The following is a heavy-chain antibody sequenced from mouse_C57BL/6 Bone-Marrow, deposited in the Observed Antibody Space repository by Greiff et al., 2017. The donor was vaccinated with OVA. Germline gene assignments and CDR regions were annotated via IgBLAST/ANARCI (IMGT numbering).Heavy chain of an antibody. CDR1: GYTFTRHW. D-gene: IGHD4-1*01. CDR3: ARDWDDY. Sequence: VQGVESGPELVRPGASVKISCMAPGYTFTRHWMQWVRQRPGPGLEWIGEIFPGSGSTYYNEKFKGKATLTVATSSSTAYMQLSSLTSEDSAVYFCARDWDDYWGQGTTLTVSS. V-gene: IGHV1-56*01. CDR2: IFPGSGST. J-gene: IGHJ2*01.